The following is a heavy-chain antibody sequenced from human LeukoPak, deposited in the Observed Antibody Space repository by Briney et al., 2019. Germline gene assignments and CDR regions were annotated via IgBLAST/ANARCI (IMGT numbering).Heavy chain of an antibody. CDR2: INPNSGGT. V-gene: IGHV1-2*02. D-gene: IGHD6-6*01. Sequence: ASVKVSCKASGYTFTGYYMHWVRQAPGQGLKWMGWINPNSGGTNYAQKFQGRVTMTRDTSISTAYMELSRLRSDDTAVYYCARDTGAARLWFDPWGQGTLVTVSS. CDR1: GYTFTGYY. J-gene: IGHJ5*02. CDR3: ARDTGAARLWFDP.